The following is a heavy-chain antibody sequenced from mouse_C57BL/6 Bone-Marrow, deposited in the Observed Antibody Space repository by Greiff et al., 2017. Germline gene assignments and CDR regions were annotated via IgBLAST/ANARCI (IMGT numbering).Heavy chain of an antibody. CDR3: AIENWDYAMDY. V-gene: IGHV1-74*04. J-gene: IGHJ4*01. CDR1: GFTFTSYW. CDR2: IHPSDSDT. D-gene: IGHD4-1*01. Sequence: VQLQESGAELVKPGASVKVSCTASGFTFTSYWMHWVKQRPGQGLEWIGRIHPSDSDTNYNQKFKGKATLTVDTSSSTAYMQLSSLTSEDSAVYYCAIENWDYAMDYGGRGTSVTVTS.